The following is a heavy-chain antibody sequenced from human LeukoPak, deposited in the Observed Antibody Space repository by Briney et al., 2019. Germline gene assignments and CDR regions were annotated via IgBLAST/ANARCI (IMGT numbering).Heavy chain of an antibody. Sequence: SETLSLTCTVSGGSINNYYWNWIRQPPGKGLEWIGYIYYSGSTNYNPSLKSRVTISVDTSKNQFSLKLSSVTAADTAVYYCASYRGSTVFGYWGQGTLVTVSS. CDR2: IYYSGST. D-gene: IGHD4-17*01. J-gene: IGHJ4*02. V-gene: IGHV4-59*08. CDR1: GGSINNYY. CDR3: ASYRGSTVFGY.